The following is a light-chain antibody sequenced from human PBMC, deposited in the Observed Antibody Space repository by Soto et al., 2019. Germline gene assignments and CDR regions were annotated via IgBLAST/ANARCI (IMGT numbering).Light chain of an antibody. J-gene: IGLJ2*01. CDR3: QAWDSSTVV. CDR1: KLENKY. Sequence: SYELTQPPSVSVSPGQTASITCSGDKLENKYVCWYQQKPGQSPMLVIYQDTKRPSGMPERFSGSNSGNTATLTISGTQAMDEADYYCQAWDSSTVVFGGGPKLTVL. CDR2: QDT. V-gene: IGLV3-1*01.